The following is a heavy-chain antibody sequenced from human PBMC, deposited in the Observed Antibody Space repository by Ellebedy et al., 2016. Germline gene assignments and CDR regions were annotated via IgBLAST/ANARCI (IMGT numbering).Heavy chain of an antibody. CDR1: GFNFRNYA. CDR2: ISYDADRE. CDR3: ARASVVVATLDSFNI. Sequence: GGSLRLSCVTSGFNFRNYAMHWVRQPPGKGLEWLSVISYDADREFYADSVKGRFTISRDNSKNTLYLQLDSLRPEDTAVYYCARASVVVATLDSFNIWGQGTRVTVSS. J-gene: IGHJ3*02. D-gene: IGHD5-12*01. V-gene: IGHV3-30-3*01.